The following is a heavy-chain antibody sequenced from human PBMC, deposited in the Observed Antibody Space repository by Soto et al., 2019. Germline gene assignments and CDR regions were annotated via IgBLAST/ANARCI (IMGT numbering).Heavy chain of an antibody. D-gene: IGHD3-16*01. CDR1: GFKFSNYA. CDR3: AKDRRAGGNSAFYFDF. V-gene: IGHV3-23*01. J-gene: IGHJ4*02. Sequence: GGSLRLSCAASGFKFSNYAMSWVRQAPGKELEWVSLISATGGGTYYADSVKGRFTISRDNSHNTLYLQVHSLTAEDTAVYYCAKDRRAGGNSAFYFDFWCQGAQVTVSS. CDR2: ISATGGGT.